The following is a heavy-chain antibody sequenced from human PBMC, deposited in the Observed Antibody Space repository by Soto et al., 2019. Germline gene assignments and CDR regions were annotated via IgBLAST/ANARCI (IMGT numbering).Heavy chain of an antibody. D-gene: IGHD3-10*01. CDR1: GFTFLSYA. J-gene: IGHJ4*02. CDR3: AKEARYYGSGSYIV. Sequence: GGSLRLSCAASGFTFLSYAMTWVRPAPVQGLEWVSGISSSGGSTNYADSVKGRFIISRGNSKSTLYLQMHSLRAEDTAVYYCAKEARYYGSGSYIVWGQGTLVTVSS. V-gene: IGHV3-23*01. CDR2: ISSSGGST.